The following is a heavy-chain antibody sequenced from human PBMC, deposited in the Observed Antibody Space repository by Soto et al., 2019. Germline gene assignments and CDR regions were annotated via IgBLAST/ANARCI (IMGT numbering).Heavy chain of an antibody. Sequence: ASVKVSCKASGCTFTDYYIHWVRQAPGPGLEWMGRINPNSGGTNYAQKFQGRVTMTRDTSISTAYMELSRLRSDDTAFYYCARYNGSGSFDYWGQGSLVTVSS. CDR3: ARYNGSGSFDY. V-gene: IGHV1-2*06. J-gene: IGHJ4*02. CDR2: INPNSGGT. D-gene: IGHD3-10*01. CDR1: GCTFTDYY.